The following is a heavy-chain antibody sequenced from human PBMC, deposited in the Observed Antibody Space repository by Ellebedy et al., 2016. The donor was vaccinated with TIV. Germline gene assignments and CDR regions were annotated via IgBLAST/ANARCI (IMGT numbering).Heavy chain of an antibody. J-gene: IGHJ6*02. D-gene: IGHD6-19*01. CDR2: IARRGDVV. V-gene: IGHV3-48*03. Sequence: GESLKISCIGSGFTFSDYEINWVRQGPGKGLEWVAYIARRGDVVSYADSVMGRFTISRDNAKNTLYLQMNSLRAEDTAVYYCARGQWLGVWGQGTTVTVSS. CDR3: ARGQWLGV. CDR1: GFTFSDYE.